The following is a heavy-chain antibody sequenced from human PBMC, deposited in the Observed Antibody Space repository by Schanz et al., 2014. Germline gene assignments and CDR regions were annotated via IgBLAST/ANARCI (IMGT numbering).Heavy chain of an antibody. CDR2: IYNSGKT. CDR1: GGSISSEY. CDR3: AKDGVEAVATV. V-gene: IGHV4-4*07. J-gene: IGHJ4*02. Sequence: QVQLQASGPALVKPSETLSLTCTVSGGSISSEYWSWIRQPAGKGLEWIGRIYNSGKTNYNPSLESRVSMSVDTSKKQLSLKLRSVSAADTAVYYCAKDGVEAVATVWGQGILVTVSS. D-gene: IGHD5-12*01.